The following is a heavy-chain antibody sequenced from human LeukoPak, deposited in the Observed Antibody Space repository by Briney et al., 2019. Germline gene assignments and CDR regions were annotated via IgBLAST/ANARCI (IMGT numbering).Heavy chain of an antibody. CDR2: ISGSGGST. D-gene: IGHD2-15*01. V-gene: IGHV3-23*01. J-gene: IGHJ4*02. Sequence: GGSLRLSCAASGFTFSSYAMSWVRQAPGKGLEWVSAISGSGGSTYYADSVKGRFTISGDNSKNTLYLQMNSLRGDDTAMYHCAKDVVGHQWPENYGGQGTLVTVSS. CDR3: AKDVVGHQWPENY. CDR1: GFTFSSYA.